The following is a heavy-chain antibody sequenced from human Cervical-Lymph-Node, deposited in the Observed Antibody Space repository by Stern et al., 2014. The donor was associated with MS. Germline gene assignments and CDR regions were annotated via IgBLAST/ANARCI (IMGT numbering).Heavy chain of an antibody. Sequence: VQLVESGPGLVKPSETLSLTCTVSCGPISNYYWRWILQPPAKGLEWIGYVYYSGSTNCNPSLKSRVTMSVDTSKNQFSLKVSSVTAADTAVYYCARGWWYYGMDVWGQGTTVTVSS. J-gene: IGHJ6*02. D-gene: IGHD2-15*01. V-gene: IGHV4-59*01. CDR1: CGPISNYY. CDR3: ARGWWYYGMDV. CDR2: VYYSGST.